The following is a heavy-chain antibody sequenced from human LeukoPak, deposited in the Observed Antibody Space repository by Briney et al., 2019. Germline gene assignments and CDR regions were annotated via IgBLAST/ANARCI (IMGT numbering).Heavy chain of an antibody. V-gene: IGHV4-4*02. CDR2: IYHSEST. CDR1: GVSISSSNW. J-gene: IGHJ3*02. Sequence: SETLSLTCAVSGVSISSSNWWSWIRQPPGEGLEWIGEIYHSESTNYNPSLKSRVNISVDKSKTQFSLKLNSVTAADTAVYYCARDKWEFRYAFDIWGQGTMVTVSS. D-gene: IGHD1-26*01. CDR3: ARDKWEFRYAFDI.